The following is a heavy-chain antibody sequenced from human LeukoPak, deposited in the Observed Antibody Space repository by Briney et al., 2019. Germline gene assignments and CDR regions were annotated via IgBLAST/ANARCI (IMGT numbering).Heavy chain of an antibody. CDR3: ATTYSSAPALF. J-gene: IGHJ4*02. Sequence: GGSLRLSCAASGFTFSSYAMSWVRQAPGKGLEWVSAISGSGGSTYYADSVKGRFTISRDNSKNTLYLQMNSLRTEDTAVYYCATTYSSAPALFWGQGTLVTVSS. CDR2: ISGSGGST. CDR1: GFTFSSYA. D-gene: IGHD6-25*01. V-gene: IGHV3-23*01.